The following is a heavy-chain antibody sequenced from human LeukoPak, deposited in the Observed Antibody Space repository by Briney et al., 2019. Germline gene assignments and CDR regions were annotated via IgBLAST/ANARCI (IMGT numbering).Heavy chain of an antibody. J-gene: IGHJ4*02. CDR2: ISGSGGST. D-gene: IGHD2-2*02. Sequence: GGSLRLYCATSGFTVSDHYIDWVRQAPGKGLEWVSAISGSGGSTYYADSVKGRFTISRDNSKNTLYLQMNSLRAEDTAVYYCATSSAYYCSSTSCYMGYWGQGTLVTVSS. CDR3: ATSSAYYCSSTSCYMGY. CDR1: GFTVSDHY. V-gene: IGHV3-23*01.